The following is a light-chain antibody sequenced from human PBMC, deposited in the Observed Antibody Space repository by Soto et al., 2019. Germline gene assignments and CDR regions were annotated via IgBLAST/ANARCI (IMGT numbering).Light chain of an antibody. J-gene: IGKJ5*01. Sequence: EIVLTQYPATLSLSPGESATLSCRASRSVSSYLAWYQQKPGQAPRLLIYGASTRATGIPARFSGSGSGTEFTLTISSLEPEDFAVYYCQQRTNWPITFGQGTRLENK. CDR3: QQRTNWPIT. CDR2: GAS. V-gene: IGKV3-11*01. CDR1: RSVSSY.